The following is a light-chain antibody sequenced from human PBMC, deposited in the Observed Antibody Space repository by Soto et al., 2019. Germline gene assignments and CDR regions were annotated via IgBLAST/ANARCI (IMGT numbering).Light chain of an antibody. J-gene: IGKJ1*01. CDR1: QHFGSTY. CDR3: QQYGAPPWT. V-gene: IGKV3-20*01. CDR2: GAS. Sequence: EIVLTQSPGTLSLSPGERATLSCRASQHFGSTYLAWYQQTPGRAPRLLIFGASNRATGVPDRFSGSGSGPDFTLPISSLEPEDAALYFCQQYGAPPWTFGQGTKVEIK.